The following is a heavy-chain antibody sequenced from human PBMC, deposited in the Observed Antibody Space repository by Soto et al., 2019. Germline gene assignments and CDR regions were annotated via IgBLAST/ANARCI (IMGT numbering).Heavy chain of an antibody. CDR3: AIPWGKANYDSFPTAFEI. V-gene: IGHV4-39*01. D-gene: IGHD1-7*01. CDR1: GDSICRAGYY. CDR2: IHYSGST. Sequence: SETLSLTCTVSGDSICRAGYYWGWIRQPPGKGLEWIGSIHYSGSTYYNPSLKSRVIISVDTSKNQFSMKLSSATAADTAVYYCAIPWGKANYDSFPTAFEIWGRGTMVTVSS. J-gene: IGHJ3*02.